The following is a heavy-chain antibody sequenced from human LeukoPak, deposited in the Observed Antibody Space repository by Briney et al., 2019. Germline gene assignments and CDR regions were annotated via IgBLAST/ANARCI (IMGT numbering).Heavy chain of an antibody. Sequence: GGSLRLSCAASGFTFSSYNMNWVRQAPGKGLEWVSSITSSSNYIYYADSVKGRFTISRDNTKNSLYLQMNSLRAEDTTVYYCARDCWDYGSGSYCGIDYWGQGTLVTVSS. V-gene: IGHV3-21*03. CDR1: GFTFSSYN. J-gene: IGHJ4*02. D-gene: IGHD3-10*01. CDR2: ITSSSNYI. CDR3: ARDCWDYGSGSYCGIDY.